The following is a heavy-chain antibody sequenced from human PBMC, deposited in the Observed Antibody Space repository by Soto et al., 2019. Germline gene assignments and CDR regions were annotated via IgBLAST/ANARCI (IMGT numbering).Heavy chain of an antibody. CDR1: GYTFTSYG. D-gene: IGHD4-4*01. CDR3: ARMPPRPTANNYFDP. CDR2: ISVFSGNT. V-gene: IGHV1-18*04. J-gene: IGHJ5*02. Sequence: QGQLVQSGAEMKKPGASVKVSCKASGYTFTSYGINWVRKAPGQGLEWVGWISVFSGNTNYAQKLQGRVTMTTDTATSTASMELRSLRSDDTAVYYCARMPPRPTANNYFDPWGQGTLVTVSS.